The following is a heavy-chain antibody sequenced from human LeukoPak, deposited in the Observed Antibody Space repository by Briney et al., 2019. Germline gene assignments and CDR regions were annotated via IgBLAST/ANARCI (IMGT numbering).Heavy chain of an antibody. V-gene: IGHV1-8*01. D-gene: IGHD2-15*01. CDR2: MNPNSGNT. CDR3: ARGTGYCSGGSCYYQKNWFDP. CDR1: GYAFTSYD. J-gene: IGHJ5*02. Sequence: GASVKVSCKASGYAFTSYDINWVRQATGQGLEWMGWMNPNSGNTGYAQKFQGRVTMTRNTSISTAYLELSSLRSEDTAVYYCARGTGYCSGGSCYYQKNWFDPWGQGTLVTVSS.